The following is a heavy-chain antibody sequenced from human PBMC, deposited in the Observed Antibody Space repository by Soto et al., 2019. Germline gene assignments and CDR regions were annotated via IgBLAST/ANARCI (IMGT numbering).Heavy chain of an antibody. V-gene: IGHV1-2*02. Sequence: QVQLVQSESEVKKSGASVKVSCKTSAYTFTGYYIHWVRQARGQGLERMGWINPNNGGTKNALKFQGRVTMTRETSIGTAYMELSGLTSDDTAMYYCARVRGEVGSGWFYDYWGQGTLVTVSS. D-gene: IGHD6-19*01. CDR2: INPNNGGT. CDR3: ARVRGEVGSGWFYDY. J-gene: IGHJ4*02. CDR1: AYTFTGYY.